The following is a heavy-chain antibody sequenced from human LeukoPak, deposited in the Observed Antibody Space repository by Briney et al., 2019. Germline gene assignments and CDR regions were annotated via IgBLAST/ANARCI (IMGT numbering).Heavy chain of an antibody. CDR2: INPSDGAT. V-gene: IGHV1-46*01. D-gene: IGHD1-26*01. CDR3: AEERKGGLSGSFGGLFASYYTYYYMDV. J-gene: IGHJ6*03. Sequence: ASVKVSCKASGYTFTMYYIHWVRQAPGQGLEWMGMINPSDGATTYAQRFQGRVTMPRDMSTTTVYMDLRSLRSDDPACFFCAEERKGGLSGSFGGLFASYYTYYYMDVWGRGTTVTVSS. CDR1: GYTFTMYY.